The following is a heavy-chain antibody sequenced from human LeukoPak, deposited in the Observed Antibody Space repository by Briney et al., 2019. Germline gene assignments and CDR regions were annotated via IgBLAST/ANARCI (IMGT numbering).Heavy chain of an antibody. D-gene: IGHD3-3*01. CDR3: ASFGRITIFGVVIPHYFDY. V-gene: IGHV4-34*01. CDR1: GGSFSGYY. Sequence: PSKTLSLTCAVYGGSFSGYYWSWIRQPPGKGLEWIGEINHSGSTNYNPSLKSRVTISVDTSKNQFSLKLSSVTAADTAVYYCASFGRITIFGVVIPHYFDYWGQGTLVTVSS. J-gene: IGHJ4*02. CDR2: INHSGST.